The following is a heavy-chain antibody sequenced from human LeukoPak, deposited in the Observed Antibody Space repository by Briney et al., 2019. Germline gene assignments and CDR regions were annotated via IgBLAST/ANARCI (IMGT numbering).Heavy chain of an antibody. CDR2: IYYSGST. Sequence: SQTLSLTCTVSGGSISSGDYYWSWIRQPPGKGLEWIGYIYYSGSTYYNPSLKSRVTISVYTSKNQFSLKLSSLTPAYTAVNYCVRVSSGWFRDALDIWGQGTRVTVSS. CDR1: GGSISSGDYY. D-gene: IGHD3-22*01. CDR3: VRVSSGWFRDALDI. V-gene: IGHV4-30-4*08. J-gene: IGHJ3*02.